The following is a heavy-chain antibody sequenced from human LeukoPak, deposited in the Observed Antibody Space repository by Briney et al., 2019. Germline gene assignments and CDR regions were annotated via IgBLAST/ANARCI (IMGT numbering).Heavy chain of an antibody. D-gene: IGHD6-13*01. J-gene: IGHJ3*02. CDR3: ASRVSRQQLVLRAFDI. V-gene: IGHV4-34*01. Sequence: PSETLSLTCAVYGGSFSGYYWSWIRQPPGKGLEWIGEINHSGSTNYNPSLKSRVTISVDTSKDQFSLKLSSVTAADTAVYYCASRVSRQQLVLRAFDIWGQRTMVTVSS. CDR2: INHSGST. CDR1: GGSFSGYY.